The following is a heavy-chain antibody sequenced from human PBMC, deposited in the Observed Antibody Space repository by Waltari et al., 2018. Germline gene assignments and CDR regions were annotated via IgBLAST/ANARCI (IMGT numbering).Heavy chain of an antibody. CDR2: ISGSGGST. D-gene: IGHD3-3*01. V-gene: IGHV3-23*01. Sequence: EVQLLESGGGLVQPGGSLRLSCAASGFTFSSYAMSWVRPAPGKGLEWVSAISGSGGSTYYADSVKGRFTISRDNSKNTLYLQMNSLRAEDTAVYYCAKDLENDFWSGPLAYWGQGTLVTVSS. J-gene: IGHJ4*02. CDR1: GFTFSSYA. CDR3: AKDLENDFWSGPLAY.